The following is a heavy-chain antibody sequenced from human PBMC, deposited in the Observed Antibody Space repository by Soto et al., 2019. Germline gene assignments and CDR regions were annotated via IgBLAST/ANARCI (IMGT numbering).Heavy chain of an antibody. Sequence: AGCLRISCVASGFSFNTYTMNWARKDPGKGLEWVSYIKGGSDISYADSVKGRFTISRDNAKNSLYLQMNSLRAEDTAVYYCARGGIKIFGVVTGMDVWGQGTTVTVS. CDR2: IKGGSDI. CDR1: GFSFNTYT. D-gene: IGHD3-3*01. CDR3: ARGGIKIFGVVTGMDV. J-gene: IGHJ6*02. V-gene: IGHV3-48*01.